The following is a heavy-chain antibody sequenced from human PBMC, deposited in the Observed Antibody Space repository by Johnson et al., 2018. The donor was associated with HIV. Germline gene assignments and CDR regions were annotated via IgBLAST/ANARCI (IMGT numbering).Heavy chain of an antibody. CDR1: GFTFSSYG. CDR3: AKDKAVVTALYDAFDI. Sequence: QVQLVESGGGVVQPGGSLRLSCAASGFTFSSYGMHWVRQAPGKGLEWVAFIRYDGSNKYYADSVKGRFTISRDNSKNTLYLQMNSLRAEDTALYYCAKDKAVVTALYDAFDIWGQGTMVTVSP. J-gene: IGHJ3*02. CDR2: IRYDGSNK. V-gene: IGHV3-30*02. D-gene: IGHD2-21*02.